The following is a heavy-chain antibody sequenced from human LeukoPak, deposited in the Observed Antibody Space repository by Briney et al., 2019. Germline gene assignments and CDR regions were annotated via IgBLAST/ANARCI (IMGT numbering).Heavy chain of an antibody. CDR3: AKEFFGSGNYFNGVFDS. CDR2: IRGGGVNI. D-gene: IGHD3-10*01. CDR1: GFTFSSCA. V-gene: IGHV3-23*01. J-gene: IGHJ4*02. Sequence: GGSLRLSCAASGFTFSSCAMSWVRQAPGKGLEWVSSIRGGGVNIQYAVSVKGRFTISRDNSNNTLHLQMNSLRVEDTAVYYCAKEFFGSGNYFNGVFDSWGQRALVTVSS.